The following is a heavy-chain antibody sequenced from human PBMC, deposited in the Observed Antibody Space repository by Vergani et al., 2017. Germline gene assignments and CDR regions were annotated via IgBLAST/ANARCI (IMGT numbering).Heavy chain of an antibody. CDR2: IYHSGST. D-gene: IGHD3-9*01. J-gene: IGHJ4*02. Sequence: QVQLQESGPGLVKPSETLSLTCTVSGGSISSHYWSWIRQPPGKGLEWIGSIYHSGSTYYNPSLKSRVTISVDTSKNQFSLKLSSVTAADTAVYYCARQLTYYDILTGYYPRGFDYWGQGTLVTVSS. CDR3: ARQLTYYDILTGYYPRGFDY. V-gene: IGHV4-59*08. CDR1: GGSISSHY.